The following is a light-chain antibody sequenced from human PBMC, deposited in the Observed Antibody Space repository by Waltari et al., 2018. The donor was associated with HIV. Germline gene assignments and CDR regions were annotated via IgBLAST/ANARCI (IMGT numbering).Light chain of an antibody. J-gene: IGKJ4*01. Sequence: DIVVTQHPESRAVSLGERATINCKSNQSGSYRSNNKNSLAWYQQKPGQPPKLPICCASTRESRFPDLFRGTESGTDFSFTISTLQADDVAVYYCQQYYSTPLTFGGGTKVEIK. V-gene: IGKV4-1*01. CDR2: CAS. CDR3: QQYYSTPLT. CDR1: QSGSYRSNNKNS.